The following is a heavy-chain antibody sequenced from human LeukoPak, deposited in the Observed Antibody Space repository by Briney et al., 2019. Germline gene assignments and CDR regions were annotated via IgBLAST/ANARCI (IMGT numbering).Heavy chain of an antibody. J-gene: IGHJ4*02. D-gene: IGHD2-21*02. CDR1: GFTFSNYT. V-gene: IGHV3-30-3*01. CDR3: ARGAYHIVVVTAPTY. Sequence: GGSLRLSCAASGFTFSNYTMHWVRRAPGKGLEWVAVLSSDGSNKYYADSVKGRFTISRDISKNTLYLQMTSLRTEDTAVYYCARGAYHIVVVTAPTYWGQGTLVTVSS. CDR2: LSSDGSNK.